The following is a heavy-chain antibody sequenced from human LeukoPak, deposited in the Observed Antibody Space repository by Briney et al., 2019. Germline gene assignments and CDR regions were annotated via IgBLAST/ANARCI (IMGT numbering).Heavy chain of an antibody. V-gene: IGHV4-61*02. CDR3: ARYLYSGSYPNAFDI. D-gene: IGHD1-26*01. J-gene: IGHJ3*02. Sequence: SETLSLTCTVSGGSISSGFYYWSWIRQPAGKGLEWIGRIYTSGSTNYNPSLKSRVTMSVDTSKNQFSLKLSSVTAADTAVYYCARYLYSGSYPNAFDIWGQGTMVTVSS. CDR1: GGSISSGFYY. CDR2: IYTSGST.